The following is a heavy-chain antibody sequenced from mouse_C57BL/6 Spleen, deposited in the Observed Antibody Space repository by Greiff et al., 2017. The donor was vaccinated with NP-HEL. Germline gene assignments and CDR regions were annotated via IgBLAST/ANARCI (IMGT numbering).Heavy chain of an antibody. D-gene: IGHD1-1*01. CDR3: ARGRYGSSFDY. CDR2: ISYDGSN. V-gene: IGHV3-6*01. CDR1: GYSITSGYY. Sequence: EVKLVESGPGLVKPSQSLSLTCSVTGYSITSGYYWNWIRQFPGNKLEWMGYISYDGSNNYNPSLKNRISITRDTSKNQLFLKLNSVTTEDTDTYYCARGRYGSSFDYWGQGTTLTVSS. J-gene: IGHJ2*01.